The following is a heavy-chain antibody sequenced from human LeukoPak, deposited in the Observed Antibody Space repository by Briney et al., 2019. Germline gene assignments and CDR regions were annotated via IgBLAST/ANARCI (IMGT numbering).Heavy chain of an antibody. D-gene: IGHD2-21*01. CDR2: MNPNSGNT. CDR3: ARGLTYCGGDCYSDY. CDR1: GYTFTSYD. Sequence: ASVKVSCKASGYTFTSYDINWVRQATGQGLEWMGWMNPNSGNTGYAQKFQGRVTMTRNTSISTAYMELSSPRSEDTAVYYCARGLTYCGGDCYSDYWGQGTLVTVSS. J-gene: IGHJ4*02. V-gene: IGHV1-8*01.